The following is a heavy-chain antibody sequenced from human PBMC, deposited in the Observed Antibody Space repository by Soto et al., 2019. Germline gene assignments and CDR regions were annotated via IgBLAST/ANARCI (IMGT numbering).Heavy chain of an antibody. J-gene: IGHJ6*03. Sequence: PSETLSLTCAVYGGSFSGYYWSWIRQPPGKGLEWIGEINHSGSTNYNPSLKSRVTISVDTSKNQFSLKLSSVTAADTAVYYCARGGSDYGSGSYYYYYYMDVWGKGTTVTVSS. CDR2: INHSGST. CDR3: ARGGSDYGSGSYYYYYYMDV. D-gene: IGHD3-10*01. CDR1: GGSFSGYY. V-gene: IGHV4-34*01.